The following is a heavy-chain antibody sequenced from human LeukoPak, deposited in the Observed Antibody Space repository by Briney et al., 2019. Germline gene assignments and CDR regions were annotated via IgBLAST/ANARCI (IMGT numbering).Heavy chain of an antibody. CDR2: IYSGGST. D-gene: IGHD6-19*01. J-gene: IGHJ3*02. V-gene: IGHV3-66*01. CDR3: ARIAVAVSGAFDI. CDR1: GFTFSSYW. Sequence: GGSLRLSCAASGFTFSSYWMSWVRQAPGKGLEWVSVIYSGGSTYYADSVKGRFTISRDNSKNTLYLQMNSLRAEDTAVYYCARIAVAVSGAFDIWGQGTMVTVSS.